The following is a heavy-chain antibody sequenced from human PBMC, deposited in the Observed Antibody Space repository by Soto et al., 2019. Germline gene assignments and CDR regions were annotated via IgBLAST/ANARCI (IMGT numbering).Heavy chain of an antibody. CDR1: GGTFGSYA. V-gene: IGHV1-69*13. D-gene: IGHD2-2*01. J-gene: IGHJ6*02. CDR3: ARSQGSSTSLEIYYYYYYVMDV. CDR2: IIPITATA. Sequence: ASVKVSCKASGGTFGSYAISWVRQAPGQGLEWMGGIIPITATANYAQKFQGRVTITADESTSTASMQLSSLRSEDTAVYYCARSQGSSTSLEIYYYYYYVMDVWGQGSTVTVSS.